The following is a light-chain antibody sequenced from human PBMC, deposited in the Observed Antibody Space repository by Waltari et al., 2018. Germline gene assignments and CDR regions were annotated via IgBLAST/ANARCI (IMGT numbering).Light chain of an antibody. Sequence: QPALPQPASVSGSPGQSITISSPGTSSDVGSYNLVPCYQQHPGKAPKLMIYEGSKRPSGVSNRFSGSKSGNTASLTISGLQAEDEADYYCCSYTAGSTWVFGGGTKLTVL. J-gene: IGLJ3*02. CDR2: EGS. CDR3: CSYTAGSTWV. CDR1: SSDVGSYNL. V-gene: IGLV2-23*01.